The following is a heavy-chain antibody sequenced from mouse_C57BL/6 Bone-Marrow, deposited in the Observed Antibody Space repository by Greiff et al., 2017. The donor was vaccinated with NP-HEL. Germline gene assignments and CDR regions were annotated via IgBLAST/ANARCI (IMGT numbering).Heavy chain of an antibody. V-gene: IGHV15-2*01. J-gene: IGHJ1*03. CDR3: ARRAGSSYLNWYFDV. CDR2: ILPSIGRT. Sequence: QVQLQQSGSELRSPGSSVKLSCKDFDSEVFPLAYMSWVRQKPGHGFEWIGGILPSIGRTIYGEKFEDKATLDADTLSNTAYLELNSLTSEDSAIYYCARRAGSSYLNWYFDVWGTGTTVTVSS. D-gene: IGHD1-1*01. CDR1: DSEVFPLAY.